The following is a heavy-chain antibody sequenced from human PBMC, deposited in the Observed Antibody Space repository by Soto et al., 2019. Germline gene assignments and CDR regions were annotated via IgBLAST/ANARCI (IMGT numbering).Heavy chain of an antibody. CDR2: IYYSGST. CDR3: ARHIVVVLAATYDAFDI. Sequence: QVQLQESGPGLVKPSQTLSLTCTVSGGSISSGGYYWSWIRQHPGKGLEWIGYIYYSGSTYYNPSLKSRVTISVDTSKNQFSLKLSSVTAADTAVYYCARHIVVVLAATYDAFDIWGQGTMVTVSS. V-gene: IGHV4-31*03. CDR1: GGSISSGGYY. J-gene: IGHJ3*02. D-gene: IGHD2-15*01.